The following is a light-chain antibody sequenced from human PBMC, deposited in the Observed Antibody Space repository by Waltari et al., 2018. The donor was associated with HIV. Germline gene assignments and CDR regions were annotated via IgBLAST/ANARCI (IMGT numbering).Light chain of an antibody. J-gene: IGLJ1*01. V-gene: IGLV3-1*01. Sequence: SYELTQPPSVSVSPGQTASITSSGDKLGDKYACWYQQKPGQSPVLVIYQDSKRPSGIPERFSGSNSGNTATLTISGTQTLDEADYFCQAWDSSTYVFGPGTKVTVL. CDR1: KLGDKY. CDR3: QAWDSSTYV. CDR2: QDS.